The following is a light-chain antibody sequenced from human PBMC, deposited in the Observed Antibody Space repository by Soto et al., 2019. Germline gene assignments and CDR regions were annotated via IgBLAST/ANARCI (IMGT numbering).Light chain of an antibody. CDR1: SSDVGAYNY. V-gene: IGLV2-14*01. Sequence: QSVLAQPASVSWSPGQSIAISCTRTSSDVGAYNYVSWYQQHPGKAPKLMIFDVSNRPPGVSNRFSGSKSGNTASLTISGLQTEDEADFYCSSYTTSGNYVFGTGTKVTVL. CDR2: DVS. J-gene: IGLJ1*01. CDR3: SSYTTSGNYV.